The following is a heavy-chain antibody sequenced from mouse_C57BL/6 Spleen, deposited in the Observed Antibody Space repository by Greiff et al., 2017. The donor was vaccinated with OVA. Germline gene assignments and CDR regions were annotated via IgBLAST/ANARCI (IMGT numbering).Heavy chain of an antibody. CDR3: ARSYYYGSSGDWYFDV. CDR1: GYSFTDYN. J-gene: IGHJ1*03. D-gene: IGHD1-1*01. V-gene: IGHV1-39*01. CDR2: INPNYGTT. Sequence: VHVKQSGPELVKPGASVKISCKASGYSFTDYNMNWVKQSTGKSLEWIGVINPNYGTTSYNQKFKGKATLTVDQSSSTAYMQLNSLTSEDSAVYYCARSYYYGSSGDWYFDVWGTGTTVTVSS.